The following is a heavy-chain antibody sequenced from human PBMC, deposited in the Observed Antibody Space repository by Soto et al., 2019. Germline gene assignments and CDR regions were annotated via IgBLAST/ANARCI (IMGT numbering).Heavy chain of an antibody. CDR3: ATRWVVATMRGADCFDP. CDR1: GGSMRSQY. J-gene: IGHJ5*02. D-gene: IGHD5-12*01. V-gene: IGHV4-59*11. CDR2: IYYNGNT. Sequence: QVQLQESGPGLVKPSETLSLSCTVSGGSMRSQYWSWIRQPPGKGLEWIGYIYYNGNTNYNPSLQSRVTISIDTFKSQFSLKLNSVTAADTAIYYCATRWVVATMRGADCFDPWGQGTLVTVSS.